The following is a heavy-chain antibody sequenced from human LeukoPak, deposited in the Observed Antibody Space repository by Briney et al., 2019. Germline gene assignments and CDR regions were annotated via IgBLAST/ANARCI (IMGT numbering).Heavy chain of an antibody. J-gene: IGHJ6*02. D-gene: IGHD5-24*01. CDR2: ISSSSSTI. V-gene: IGHV3-48*04. CDR1: GFTFSSYS. CDR3: ARDEMATSYPYYYYGMDV. Sequence: GGSLRLSCAASGFTFSSYSMNWVRQAPGKGLEWVSYISSSSSTIYYADSVKGRFTISRDNAKNTLYLQMNSLRAEDTAVYYCARDEMATSYPYYYYGMDVWGQGTTVTVSS.